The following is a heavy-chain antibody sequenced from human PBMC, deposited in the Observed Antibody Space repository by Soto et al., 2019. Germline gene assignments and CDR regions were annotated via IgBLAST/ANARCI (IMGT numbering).Heavy chain of an antibody. J-gene: IGHJ4*02. CDR3: ARTSRAVYSGSYHFDY. CDR2: IYCSGST. Sequence: PSETLSLTCTVSGGSISSGGYYWSWIRQHPGKGLEWIGYIYCSGSTYYNPSLKNRVNISVDTSKNQFSLKLSSVTAADTVVYYCARTSRAVYSGSYHFDYWGQGTLVTVSS. V-gene: IGHV4-31*03. D-gene: IGHD1-26*01. CDR1: GGSISSGGYY.